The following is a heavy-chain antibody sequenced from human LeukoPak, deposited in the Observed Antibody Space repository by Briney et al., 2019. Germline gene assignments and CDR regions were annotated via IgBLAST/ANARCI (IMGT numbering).Heavy chain of an antibody. Sequence: GGSLRLSCAASGFTFSSYGMHWVRQAPGKGLEWVAVISYDGSNKYYADSVKGRFTISRDNSKNTLYLQMNSLRAEDTAVYYCAKDLGTVTTPVFDYWGQGTLVTVPS. V-gene: IGHV3-30*18. CDR3: AKDLGTVTTPVFDY. J-gene: IGHJ4*02. CDR1: GFTFSSYG. D-gene: IGHD4-17*01. CDR2: ISYDGSNK.